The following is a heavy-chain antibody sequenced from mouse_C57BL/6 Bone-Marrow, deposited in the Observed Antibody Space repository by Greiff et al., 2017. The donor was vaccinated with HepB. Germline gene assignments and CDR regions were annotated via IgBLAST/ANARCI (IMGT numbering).Heavy chain of an antibody. CDR3: ARENTAYYAMDY. CDR2: ISSGSSTI. Sequence: EVKLMESGGGLVKPGGSLKLSCAASGFTFSDYGMHWVRQSPEKGLEWVAYISSGSSTIYYADTVKGRFTISRDNAKNTLFLQMTSLRSKDTAMYYCARENTAYYAMDYWGQGTSVTVSS. V-gene: IGHV5-17*01. J-gene: IGHJ4*01. D-gene: IGHD1-2*01. CDR1: GFTFSDYG.